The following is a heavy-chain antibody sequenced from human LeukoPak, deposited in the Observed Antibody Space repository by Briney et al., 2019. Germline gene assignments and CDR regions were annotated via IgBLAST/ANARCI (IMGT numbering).Heavy chain of an antibody. CDR2: IVVGSGNT. CDR3: AADPQYYYDSSGYYDY. CDR1: GFTFTSSA. J-gene: IGHJ4*02. Sequence: ASVNVSCKASGFTFTSSAVQWVRQARGQRLEWIGWIVVGSGNTNYAQKFQERVTITRDMSTSTAYMELSSLRSEDTAVYYCAADPQYYYDSSGYYDYWGQGTLVTVSS. V-gene: IGHV1-58*01. D-gene: IGHD3-22*01.